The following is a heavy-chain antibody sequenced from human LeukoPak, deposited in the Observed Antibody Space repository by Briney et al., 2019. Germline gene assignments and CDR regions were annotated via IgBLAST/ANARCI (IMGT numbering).Heavy chain of an antibody. CDR1: GGSISSSSYS. CDR3: AREKQSSKSPHYFDY. V-gene: IGHV4-39*07. D-gene: IGHD4-11*01. J-gene: IGHJ4*02. CDR2: IYYSGST. Sequence: RSSETLSLTCTVSGGSISSSSYSWGWIRQPPGKGLEWVGSIYYSGSTYYNPSLKSRVTISVDTSKNQFSLKLSSVTAADTAVYYCAREKQSSKSPHYFDYWGQGTLVTVSS.